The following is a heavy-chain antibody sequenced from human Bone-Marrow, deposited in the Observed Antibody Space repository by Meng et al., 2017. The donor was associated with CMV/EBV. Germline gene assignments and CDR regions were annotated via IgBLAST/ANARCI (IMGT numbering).Heavy chain of an antibody. V-gene: IGHV1-69*05. Sequence: SVKVSCKASGGTFSSYTISWVRQAPGQGLEWMGGIIPIFGTANYAQKFQGRVTITTDESTSTAYMELSSLRSEDTAVYYCARGDTSIAALWGQGTLVTVSS. D-gene: IGHD6-6*01. CDR2: IIPIFGTA. CDR1: GGTFSSYT. J-gene: IGHJ4*02. CDR3: ARGDTSIAAL.